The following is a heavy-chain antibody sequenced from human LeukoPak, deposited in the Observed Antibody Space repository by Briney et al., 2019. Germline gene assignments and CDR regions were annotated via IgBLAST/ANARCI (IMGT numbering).Heavy chain of an antibody. V-gene: IGHV1-2*02. CDR2: INPNSGGT. CDR3: ASWVSRGYSYGYDPLGVDY. Sequence: GASVKVSCKASGYTFTGYYMHWVRQAPGQGLEWMGWINPNSGGTNYAQKFQGRVTMTRDTSISTAYMELSRLRSDDTAVYYCASWVSRGYSYGYDPLGVDYWGQGTLVTVSS. CDR1: GYTFTGYY. J-gene: IGHJ4*02. D-gene: IGHD5-18*01.